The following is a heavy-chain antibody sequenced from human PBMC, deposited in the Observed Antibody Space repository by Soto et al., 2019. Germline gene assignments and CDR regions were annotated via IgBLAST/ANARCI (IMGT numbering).Heavy chain of an antibody. V-gene: IGHV1-24*01. CDR2: FDPEDGET. CDR1: GYTLTELS. CDR3: ATDLQGTFLDWLPDAFDI. J-gene: IGHJ3*02. Sequence: ASVKVSCKVSGYTLTELSMHWVRQAPGKGLEWMGGFDPEDGETIYAQKFQGRVTMTEDTSTDTAYMELSSLRSEDTAVYYCATDLQGTFLDWLPDAFDIWGQGTMVTVSS. D-gene: IGHD3-3*01.